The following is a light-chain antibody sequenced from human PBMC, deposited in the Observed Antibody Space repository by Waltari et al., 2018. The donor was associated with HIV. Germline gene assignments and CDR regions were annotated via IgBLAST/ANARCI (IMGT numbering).Light chain of an antibody. CDR1: DKY. J-gene: IGLJ2*01. V-gene: IGLV3-1*01. Sequence: DKYACWYQQRPGQSPVLVIYQDSKRPSAIPERFSGSNSGNTATLTISGTQAMDEADYYCQAWDSSTVVFGGGTKLTVL. CDR3: QAWDSSTVV. CDR2: QDS.